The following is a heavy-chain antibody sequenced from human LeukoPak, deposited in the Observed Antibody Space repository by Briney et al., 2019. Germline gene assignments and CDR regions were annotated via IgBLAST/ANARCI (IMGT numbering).Heavy chain of an antibody. CDR3: ARIDLARRYGLGV. CDR1: GYTFSDYY. J-gene: IGHJ6*02. Sequence: ASVKVSCKASGYTFSDYYIHWVRQAPGQGLEWMGWISTYNGDRNYAQNLQGRVTMTTDTSTSTAYMELRSLRSDDTAVYYCARIDLARRYGLGVWGQGTTVTVSS. V-gene: IGHV1-18*04. CDR2: ISTYNGDR.